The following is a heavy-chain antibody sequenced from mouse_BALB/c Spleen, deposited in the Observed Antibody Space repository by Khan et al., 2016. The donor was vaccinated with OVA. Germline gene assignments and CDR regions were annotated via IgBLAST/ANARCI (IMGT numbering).Heavy chain of an antibody. CDR2: ITYSGST. CDR1: GYSITSDYA. V-gene: IGHV3-2*02. CDR3: ARKNGCGDAMDY. Sequence: VQLKESGPGLVKPSQSLTLSCTVSGYSITSDYAWDLIRRLPGNKLELMGIITYSGSTSYNPSFKSRITITRDTSSNPAFLQLNTLTTEDTATYYCARKNGCGDAMDYGGQGTWVTVSA. J-gene: IGHJ4*01.